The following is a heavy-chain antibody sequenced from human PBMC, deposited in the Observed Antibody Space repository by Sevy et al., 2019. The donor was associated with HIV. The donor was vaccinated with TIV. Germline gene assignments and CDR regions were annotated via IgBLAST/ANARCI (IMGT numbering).Heavy chain of an antibody. J-gene: IGHJ4*02. Sequence: GGSLRLSCAASGFTFSSYGMHWVRQAPGKGLEWVAVIWYDGSNKYYADSVKGRFTISRDNSKNTLYLQMNSLRAEDTAVYYCARDPGLYVSGTADYWGQGTLVTVSS. CDR1: GFTFSSYG. CDR2: IWYDGSNK. V-gene: IGHV3-33*01. D-gene: IGHD3-10*01. CDR3: ARDPGLYVSGTADY.